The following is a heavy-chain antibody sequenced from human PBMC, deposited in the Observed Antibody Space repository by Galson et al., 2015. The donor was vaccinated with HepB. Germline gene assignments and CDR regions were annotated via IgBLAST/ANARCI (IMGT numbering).Heavy chain of an antibody. J-gene: IGHJ3*02. V-gene: IGHV3-30*04. CDR2: ISYDGSNK. CDR1: GFTFSSYA. CDR3: ARGNYYDSSGYLDAFDI. D-gene: IGHD3-22*01. Sequence: SLRLSCAASGFTFSSYAMHWVRQAPGKGLEWVAVISYDGSNKYYADSVKGRFTISRDNSKNTLYLQMNSLRAEDTAVYYCARGNYYDSSGYLDAFDIWGQGTMVTVSS.